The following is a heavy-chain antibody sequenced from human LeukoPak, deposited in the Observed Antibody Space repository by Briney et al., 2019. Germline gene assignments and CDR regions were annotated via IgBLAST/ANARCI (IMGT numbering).Heavy chain of an antibody. D-gene: IGHD3-10*01. CDR2: IHPNSGGT. J-gene: IGHJ4*02. Sequence: ASVNVSCKASGYTFTAYYLHWVRQAPGQGLEWMGWIHPNSGGTNYAQNFQGRVSMTTDTSISTVYMELSRLRSDDTAVYYCARDNYGSGTYYKDYWGQGTLVTVSS. V-gene: IGHV1-2*02. CDR3: ARDNYGSGTYYKDY. CDR1: GYTFTAYY.